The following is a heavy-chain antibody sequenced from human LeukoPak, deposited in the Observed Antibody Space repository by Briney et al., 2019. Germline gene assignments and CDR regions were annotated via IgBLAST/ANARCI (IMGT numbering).Heavy chain of an antibody. CDR3: ARVRRSGTFYYYYYMDV. V-gene: IGHV3-48*03. Sequence: PGGSLRLSCAASGFTFSSYEMNWVRQAPGKGLEWVSYISSSGSTIYYADSVKGRFTISRDNAKNSLYLQMNSLRAEDTAVYYCARVRRSGTFYYYYYMDVWGKGTTVTVSS. J-gene: IGHJ6*03. CDR2: ISSSGSTI. D-gene: IGHD2-15*01. CDR1: GFTFSSYE.